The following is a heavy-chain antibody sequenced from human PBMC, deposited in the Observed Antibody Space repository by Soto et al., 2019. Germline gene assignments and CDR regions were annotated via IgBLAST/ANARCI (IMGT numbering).Heavy chain of an antibody. D-gene: IGHD2-21*02. V-gene: IGHV4-61*01. J-gene: IGHJ4*02. Sequence: SETLSLTCTVSGGSISSSSYYWSWIRQPPGKGLEWIGYIYYSGSTNYNPSLKSRVTISVDTSKNQFSLKLSSVTAADTALYYCARMPELPATAIQFDYWGQGTLVTVSS. CDR2: IYYSGST. CDR3: ARMPELPATAIQFDY. CDR1: GGSISSSSYY.